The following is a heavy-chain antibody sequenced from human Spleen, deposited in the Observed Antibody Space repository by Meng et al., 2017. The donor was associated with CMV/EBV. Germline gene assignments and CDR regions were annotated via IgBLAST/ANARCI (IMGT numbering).Heavy chain of an antibody. V-gene: IGHV3-21*04. CDR3: ARTPTRRHYYDSSGYVFDF. CDR2: ISSSSSYI. D-gene: IGHD3-22*01. CDR1: GFTFSSYS. Sequence: GGSLRLSCAASGFTFSSYSMNWVRQAPGKVLEWVSSISSSSSYIYYADSVKGRFTISRDNAKNSLYLQMNSLRAEDTAVYYCARTPTRRHYYDSSGYVFDFWGQGTTVTVSS. J-gene: IGHJ3*01.